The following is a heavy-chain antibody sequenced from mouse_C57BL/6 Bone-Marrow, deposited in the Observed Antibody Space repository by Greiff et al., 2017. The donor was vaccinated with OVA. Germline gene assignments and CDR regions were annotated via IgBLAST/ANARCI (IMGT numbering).Heavy chain of an antibody. CDR3: ASGTTVVPIYWYFDV. Sequence: EVQLQQSGPELVKPGASVKISCKASGYTFTDYYMNWVKQSHGKSLEWIGDINPNNGGTSYNQKFKGKATLPVDKSSSTAYMELRSLTSEDSAVYYCASGTTVVPIYWYFDVWGTGTTVTVSS. V-gene: IGHV1-26*01. CDR2: INPNNGGT. D-gene: IGHD1-1*01. J-gene: IGHJ1*03. CDR1: GYTFTDYY.